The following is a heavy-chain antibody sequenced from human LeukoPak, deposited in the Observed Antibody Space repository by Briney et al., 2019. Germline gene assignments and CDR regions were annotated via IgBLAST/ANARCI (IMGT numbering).Heavy chain of an antibody. V-gene: IGHV4-59*08. Sequence: SSETLSLTCTVSGGSISSYYWSWIRQPPGKGLEWIGYIYYSGSTNYNPSPKSRVTISVDTSKNQFSLKLSSVTAADTAVYYCARSLDAFDIWGQGTMVTVSS. J-gene: IGHJ3*02. CDR1: GGSISSYY. CDR3: ARSLDAFDI. CDR2: IYYSGST.